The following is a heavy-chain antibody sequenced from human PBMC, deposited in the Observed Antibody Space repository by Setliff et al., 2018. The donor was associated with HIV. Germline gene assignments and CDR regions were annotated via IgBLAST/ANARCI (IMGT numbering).Heavy chain of an antibody. CDR3: ARLGHSSSSRYYFDY. Sequence: PGESLKISCKGSGYSFTSYWIGWVRQMPGKGLEWMGIIYPGDSDTRYSPSFQGQVTISADMSITTAYLQWNTLKASDTAMYYCARLGHSSSSRYYFDYWGQGTLVTVSS. CDR1: GYSFTSYW. CDR2: IYPGDSDT. J-gene: IGHJ4*02. D-gene: IGHD6-6*01. V-gene: IGHV5-51*01.